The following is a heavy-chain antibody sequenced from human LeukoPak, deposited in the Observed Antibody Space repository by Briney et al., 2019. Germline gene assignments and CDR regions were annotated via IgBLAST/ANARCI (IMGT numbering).Heavy chain of an antibody. J-gene: IGHJ3*01. Sequence: GGSLRLSCAASGFIFYSYAMTWVRQAPGKGLEWVSTISGTGGTTYYADSVKGRLTISRDASRNRVYLRLNSLRAEDTAIYYCAKGALRGYSAPGAFDVWGQGTLVTVS. CDR1: GFIFYSYA. D-gene: IGHD5-18*01. V-gene: IGHV3-23*01. CDR3: AKGALRGYSAPGAFDV. CDR2: ISGTGGTT.